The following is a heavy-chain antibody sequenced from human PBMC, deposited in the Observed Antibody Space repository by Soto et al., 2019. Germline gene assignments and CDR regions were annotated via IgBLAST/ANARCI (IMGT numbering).Heavy chain of an antibody. Sequence: QVQLVQSGAEVKKPGSSVKVSCKASGGTFSSYAISWGRQAPGQGLEWMGGIIPIFGTANYAQKFQGRVTITADESTSTASMELSSLRSEDTAVYYCARYGLPYDHRRYFDSWGQGTLVTVSS. D-gene: IGHD5-12*01. CDR2: IIPIFGTA. J-gene: IGHJ4*02. CDR1: GGTFSSYA. CDR3: ARYGLPYDHRRYFDS. V-gene: IGHV1-69*19.